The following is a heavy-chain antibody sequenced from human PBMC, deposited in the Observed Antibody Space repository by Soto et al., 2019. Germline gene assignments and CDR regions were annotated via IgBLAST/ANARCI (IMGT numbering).Heavy chain of an antibody. CDR2: INSDGTTT. J-gene: IGHJ4*02. CDR1: GVSFKITG. D-gene: IGHD1-26*01. Sequence: CCLKLSSASCGVSFKITGMHVVRQAPGKGLVWVSRINSDGTTTNYADSVKGRFTISRDNAKNTLYLQMNSLRAEDTAVYYCTKTTIGYYHANCGQGTLVNVSS. CDR3: TKTTIGYYHAN. V-gene: IGHV3-74*01.